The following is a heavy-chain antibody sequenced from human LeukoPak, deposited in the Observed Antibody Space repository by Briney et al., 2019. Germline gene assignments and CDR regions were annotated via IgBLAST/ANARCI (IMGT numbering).Heavy chain of an antibody. CDR2: IYYGGST. CDR3: ARVLRCSSTSCRGSSFDP. Sequence: SETLSLTCAVSGGSISSYYWSWIRQPPGKGLEWIGYIYYGGSTNYNPSLKSRVTISADTSKNQFSLKLSSVTAADTAVYYCARVLRCSSTSCRGSSFDPWGQGTLVTVSS. D-gene: IGHD2-2*01. CDR1: GGSISSYY. J-gene: IGHJ5*02. V-gene: IGHV4-59*01.